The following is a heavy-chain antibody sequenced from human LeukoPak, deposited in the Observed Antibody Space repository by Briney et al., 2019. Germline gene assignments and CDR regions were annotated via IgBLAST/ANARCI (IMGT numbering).Heavy chain of an antibody. CDR2: IYYSGST. D-gene: IGHD2-2*01. Sequence: SETLSLTCTVSGGSITSGGYYWSWIRQHPGKGLEWIGYIYYSGSTHYNPSLKSRVTISVDTSNNQFSLKLSSVTAADTAVYYCARDPGYCSSTRCRRDFDLRGRGTLVTVSS. J-gene: IGHJ2*01. CDR3: ARDPGYCSSTRCRRDFDL. CDR1: GGSITSGGYY. V-gene: IGHV4-31*03.